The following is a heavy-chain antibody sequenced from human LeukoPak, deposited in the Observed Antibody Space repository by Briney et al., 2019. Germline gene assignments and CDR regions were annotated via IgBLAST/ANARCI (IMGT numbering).Heavy chain of an antibody. D-gene: IGHD2-8*01. CDR3: SRSVQMGYFDY. Sequence: PGGSLRLSCAASGFTFSNYAMHWVRRAPGKGLEWVGVISYDGSDKYYADSVKGRFTISRDNSKNMLYLQMNSLRAEDTAVYYCSRSVQMGYFDYWGQGTLVTVSS. CDR2: ISYDGSDK. CDR1: GFTFSNYA. V-gene: IGHV3-30*04. J-gene: IGHJ4*02.